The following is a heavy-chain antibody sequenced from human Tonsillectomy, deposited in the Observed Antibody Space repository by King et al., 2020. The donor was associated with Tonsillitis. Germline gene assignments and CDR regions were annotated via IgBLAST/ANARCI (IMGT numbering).Heavy chain of an antibody. CDR3: ATKPGRAVAGHIDH. Sequence: QLQESGPGLVKPSETVSLTCAVSGYSISSGYYWGWIRQPPGKGLEWVGNIYHTGSTYYSPSLKSRVTISVDTSKNHFSLKLSSVTAADTAVYYCATKPGRAVAGHIDHWGQGTLVTVSS. CDR2: IYHTGST. CDR1: GYSISSGYY. V-gene: IGHV4-38-2*01. D-gene: IGHD6-19*01. J-gene: IGHJ4*02.